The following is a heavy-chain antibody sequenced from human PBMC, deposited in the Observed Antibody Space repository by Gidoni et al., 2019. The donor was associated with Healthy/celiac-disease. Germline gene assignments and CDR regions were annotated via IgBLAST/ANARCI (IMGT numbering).Heavy chain of an antibody. CDR1: GFTFTSSA. CDR2: IVVGSGNT. J-gene: IGHJ4*02. D-gene: IGHD2-15*01. CDR3: AADGAATPFDY. Sequence: QMQLVQSGPEVKKPGTSVKVSCKASGFTFTSSAVQWVRQARGQRLEWIGWIVVGSGNTNYAQKFQERVTITRDMSTSTAYMELSSLRSEDTAVYYCAADGAATPFDYWGQGTLVTVSS. V-gene: IGHV1-58*01.